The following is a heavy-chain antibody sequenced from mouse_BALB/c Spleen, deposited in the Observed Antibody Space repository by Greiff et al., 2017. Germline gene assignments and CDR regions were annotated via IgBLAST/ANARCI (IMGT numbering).Heavy chain of an antibody. CDR3: ARGGALITTEAMDY. V-gene: IGHV5-6-5*01. D-gene: IGHD1-1*01. Sequence: EVKLMESGGGLVKPGGSLKLSCAASGFTFSSYAMSWVRQTPEKRLEWVASISSGGSTYYPDSVKGRFTISRDNARNILYLQMSSLRSEDTAMYYCARGGALITTEAMDYWGQGTSVTVSS. J-gene: IGHJ4*01. CDR2: ISSGGST. CDR1: GFTFSSYA.